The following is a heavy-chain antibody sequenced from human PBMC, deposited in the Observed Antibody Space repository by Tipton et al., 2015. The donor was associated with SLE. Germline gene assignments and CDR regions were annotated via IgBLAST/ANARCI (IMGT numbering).Heavy chain of an antibody. CDR3: AYENSGWYRGRHFDY. V-gene: IGHV4-34*01. CDR2: INDSRST. Sequence: TLSLTCAVYGVSFKNYSWTWIRQPPGKGLEWIGEINDSRSTNYNPSLKSRVTISVDTSKNQFFLNLYSVTAADTAVYYCAYENSGWYRGRHFDYWGQGTLVTVSS. J-gene: IGHJ4*02. D-gene: IGHD6-19*01. CDR1: GVSFKNYS.